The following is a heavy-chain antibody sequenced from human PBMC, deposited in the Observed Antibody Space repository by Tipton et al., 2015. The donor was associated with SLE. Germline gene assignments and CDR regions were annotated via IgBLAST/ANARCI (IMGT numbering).Heavy chain of an antibody. D-gene: IGHD6-19*01. CDR3: ARDQAVAGSYYFDY. J-gene: IGHJ4*02. Sequence: TLSLTCTVSGVSISSYYWSWIRQPPGKGLEWIGYIYTSGSTNYNPSLKSRVTISGDTSKNQFSLKLSSVTAADTAVYYCARDQAVAGSYYFDYWGQGTLVTVSS. CDR2: IYTSGST. V-gene: IGHV4-4*08. CDR1: GVSISSYY.